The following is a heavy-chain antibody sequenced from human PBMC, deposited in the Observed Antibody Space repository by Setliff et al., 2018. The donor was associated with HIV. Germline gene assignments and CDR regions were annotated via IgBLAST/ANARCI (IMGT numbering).Heavy chain of an antibody. CDR3: ALPYCSGGNCWSSASLPPAGWFDP. V-gene: IGHV1-69*05. Sequence: SVKVSCKASGGTFSSYVISWVRQAPGQGPEWMGGIIPMYGVTNYAQKFQGRVTITTDESTSTAYMELSSLRSEDTDVYYCALPYCSGGNCWSSASLPPAGWFDPWGQGTLVTVLL. CDR2: IIPMYGVT. J-gene: IGHJ5*02. D-gene: IGHD2-15*01. CDR1: GGTFSSYV.